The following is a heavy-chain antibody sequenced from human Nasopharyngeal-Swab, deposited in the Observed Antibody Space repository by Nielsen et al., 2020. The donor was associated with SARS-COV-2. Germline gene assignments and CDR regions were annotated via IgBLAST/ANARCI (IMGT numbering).Heavy chain of an antibody. V-gene: IGHV3-20*01. CDR2: INWNGGST. J-gene: IGHJ6*02. D-gene: IGHD3-3*01. CDR1: GFTFDDYG. CDR3: ARGTRYDFWSGYSFYYYYGMDV. Sequence: GGSLRLSCAASGFTFDDYGMSWVRQAPGKGLVWVPGINWNGGSTGYADSVKGRFTISRDNAKNSLYLQMNSLRAEDTALYHCARGTRYDFWSGYSFYYYYGMDVWGQGTTVTVSS.